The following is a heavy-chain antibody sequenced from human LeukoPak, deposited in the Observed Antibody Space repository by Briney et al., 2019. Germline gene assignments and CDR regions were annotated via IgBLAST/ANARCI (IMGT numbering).Heavy chain of an antibody. CDR1: GFSVSSNY. CDR2: IYSSGST. Sequence: GGSQRLSCAASGFSVSSNYMSWVRQAPGKGLTWVSVIYSSGSTYYADSVKGRFAISRDDSKNTLHLQMDSLRAEDTAMYYCTRAHGRITRDAYLDYWGQGTLVTVSS. D-gene: IGHD3-10*01. J-gene: IGHJ4*02. CDR3: TRAHGRITRDAYLDY. V-gene: IGHV3-53*01.